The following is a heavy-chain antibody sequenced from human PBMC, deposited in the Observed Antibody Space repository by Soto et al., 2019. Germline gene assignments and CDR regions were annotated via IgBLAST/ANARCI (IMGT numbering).Heavy chain of an antibody. J-gene: IGHJ4*02. CDR3: ARDIGFDYVN. D-gene: IGHD3-16*01. V-gene: IGHV3-7*01. Sequence: GGSLRLSCAVSGFNVMSYWMSWVRQAPGKGLEWVASVKEDGSELYYLHSVRGRFSISRDSAGNALHLTMNYLSAEDTGVYFCARDIGFDYVNWGQGIPVTVSS. CDR2: VKEDGSEL. CDR1: GFNVMSYW.